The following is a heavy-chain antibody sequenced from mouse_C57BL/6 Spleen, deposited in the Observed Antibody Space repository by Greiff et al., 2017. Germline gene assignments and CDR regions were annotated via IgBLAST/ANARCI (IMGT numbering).Heavy chain of an antibody. V-gene: IGHV1-64*01. D-gene: IGHD2-4*01. CDR1: SYTFTSYW. CDR2: IHPNSGST. Sequence: VQLQQPGAELVKPGASVKLSCKASSYTFTSYWMHWVKQRPGQGLEWIGMIHPNSGSTNYNEKFKSKATLTVDKSSSTAYMQLSSLTSEDSAVYYCARYYDYEGYYAMDYWGQGTSVTVSS. CDR3: ARYYDYEGYYAMDY. J-gene: IGHJ4*01.